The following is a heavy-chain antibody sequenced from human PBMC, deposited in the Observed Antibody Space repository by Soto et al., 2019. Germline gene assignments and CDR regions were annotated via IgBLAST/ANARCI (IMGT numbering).Heavy chain of an antibody. Sequence: VQLVQSGAEMKKPGASVKVSCKTSGYTFTSYSINWVRQAPGQGLEWMGWISAFNGNTKYAQKVQGRVTMTTDTSTSTAYMELRSLRSDATAVYYCARDGGTGGYRAAFDIWGQGTMVTVSS. CDR1: GYTFTSYS. V-gene: IGHV1-18*04. CDR3: ARDGGTGGYRAAFDI. D-gene: IGHD2-8*02. CDR2: ISAFNGNT. J-gene: IGHJ3*02.